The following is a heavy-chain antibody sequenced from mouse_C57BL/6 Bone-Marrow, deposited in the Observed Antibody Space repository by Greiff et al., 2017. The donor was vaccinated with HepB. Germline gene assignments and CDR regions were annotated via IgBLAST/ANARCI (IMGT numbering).Heavy chain of an antibody. CDR3: ARDTLGRVYYAMDY. D-gene: IGHD4-1*01. CDR2: IRNKANGYTT. J-gene: IGHJ4*01. CDR1: GFTFTDYY. Sequence: EVMLVESGGGLVQPGGSLSLSCAASGFTFTDYYMSWVRQPPGKALEWLGFIRNKANGYTTEYSASVKGRFTISRDNSQSILYLQMNALRAEDSATYYCARDTLGRVYYAMDYWGQGTSVTVSS. V-gene: IGHV7-3*01.